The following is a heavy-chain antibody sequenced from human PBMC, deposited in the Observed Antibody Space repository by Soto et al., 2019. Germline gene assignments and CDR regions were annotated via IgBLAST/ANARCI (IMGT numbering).Heavy chain of an antibody. Sequence: GGSLRLSCAASGFTFSSYWMHWVRQAPGKGLVWVSRINSDGSSTSYADSVKGRFTISRDNAKNMLYLQMNSLRAEDTAVYYCAGGDYYYGMDVWGQGTTVTVSS. CDR1: GFTFSSYW. V-gene: IGHV3-74*01. J-gene: IGHJ6*02. CDR2: INSDGSST. D-gene: IGHD3-16*01. CDR3: AGGDYYYGMDV.